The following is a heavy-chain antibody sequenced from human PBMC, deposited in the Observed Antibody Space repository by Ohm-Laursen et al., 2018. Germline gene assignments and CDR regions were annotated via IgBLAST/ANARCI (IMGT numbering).Heavy chain of an antibody. CDR2: ISGSGGST. CDR3: ARGHQGMDV. CDR1: GFTFSSYA. V-gene: IGHV3-23*01. J-gene: IGHJ6*02. Sequence: SLRLSCSASGFTFSSYAMSWVRQAPGKGLEWVSAISGSGGSTYYADSVKGRFTISRDNSKSTLYLQMNSLRAEDTAVYYCARGHQGMDVWGQGTTVTVSS.